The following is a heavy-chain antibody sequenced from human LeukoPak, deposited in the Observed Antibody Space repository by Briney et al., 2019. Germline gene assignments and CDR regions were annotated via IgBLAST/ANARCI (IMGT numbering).Heavy chain of an antibody. CDR2: ISSSSSYI. Sequence: PGGSLRLSCAASGFTFSSYSMNWVRQAPGKGLEWVSSISSSSSYIYYADSVKGRFTISRDNAKNSLYLQMNSLRAEDTAVYYCARDLGCSGGSCYSGRYYFDYWGQGTLVTVSS. CDR1: GFTFSSYS. D-gene: IGHD2-15*01. J-gene: IGHJ4*02. V-gene: IGHV3-21*01. CDR3: ARDLGCSGGSCYSGRYYFDY.